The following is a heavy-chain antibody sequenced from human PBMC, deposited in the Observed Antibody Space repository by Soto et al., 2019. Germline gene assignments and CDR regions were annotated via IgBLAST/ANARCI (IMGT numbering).Heavy chain of an antibody. CDR2: ISAYNGNT. CDR1: GYTFTIYG. J-gene: IGHJ6*02. Sequence: ASVKVACKASGYTFTIYGISWVRQAPGQGLEWMGWISAYNGNTNYAQKLQGRVTMTTDTSTSTAYMELRSLRSDDTAVYYCARDAWFGELLNYYYYGMDVWGQGTTVHRLL. D-gene: IGHD3-10*01. V-gene: IGHV1-18*01. CDR3: ARDAWFGELLNYYYYGMDV.